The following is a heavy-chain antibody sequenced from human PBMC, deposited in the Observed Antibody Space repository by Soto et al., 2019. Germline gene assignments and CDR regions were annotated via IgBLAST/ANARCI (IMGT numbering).Heavy chain of an antibody. CDR2: IKSKTDGGTT. CDR3: TTLSITIFGVVLMDV. CDR1: SFTFSNAW. Sequence: GGSLRLSCAASSFTFSNAWMNCVRQAPGKGLEWVGRIKSKTDGGTTDYAAPVKGRFTISRDDSKNTLYLQMNSLKTEDTAVYYCTTLSITIFGVVLMDVWGQGTTVTVSS. J-gene: IGHJ6*02. V-gene: IGHV3-15*07. D-gene: IGHD3-3*01.